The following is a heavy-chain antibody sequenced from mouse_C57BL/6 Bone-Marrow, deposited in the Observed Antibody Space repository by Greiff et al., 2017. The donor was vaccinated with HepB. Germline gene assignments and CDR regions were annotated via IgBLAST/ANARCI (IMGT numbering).Heavy chain of an antibody. D-gene: IGHD4-1*01. Sequence: QVQLQQPGAELVRPGSSVKLSCQASGYTFTSYWMHWVKQRPIQGLEWIGNIDTSDSETHYNQKFKDKATLTVDKSSSTAYMQLSRLTAEDSAVYDSARVGLGHFDYWGQGTTLTVSS. CDR3: ARVGLGHFDY. V-gene: IGHV1-52*01. J-gene: IGHJ2*01. CDR2: IDTSDSET. CDR1: GYTFTSYW.